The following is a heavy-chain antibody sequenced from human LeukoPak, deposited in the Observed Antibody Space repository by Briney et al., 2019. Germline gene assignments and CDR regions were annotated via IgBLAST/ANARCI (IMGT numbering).Heavy chain of an antibody. CDR2: INRDGSST. Sequence: GRSLRLSCAASGFTFSSYWTHWDRQAPGEGLVWVSRINRDGSSTSYADSGKGRFTISRANAKNTLYLQMNRLRAKHTGVYYCARSLYGSASYYGYWGQGTLVTVSS. CDR1: GFTFSSYW. D-gene: IGHD3-10*01. CDR3: ARSLYGSASYYGY. V-gene: IGHV3-74*01. J-gene: IGHJ4*02.